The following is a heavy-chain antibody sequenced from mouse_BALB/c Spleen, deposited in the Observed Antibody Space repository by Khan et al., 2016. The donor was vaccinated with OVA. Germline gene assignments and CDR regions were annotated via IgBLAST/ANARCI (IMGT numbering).Heavy chain of an antibody. J-gene: IGHJ4*01. D-gene: IGHD2-10*01. CDR1: GFSLTNYG. CDR3: ARQPYYHYNIMDY. CDR2: IWSDGST. V-gene: IGHV2-6-1*01. Sequence: VQLQESGPGLVAPSQSLSITYTISGFSLTNYGVHWVRQPPGKGLEWLVVIWSDGSTTYNSALKSRLSISKDNSHSQVFLKINSLQTDDTAMYFCARQPYYHYNIMDYWGQGTSVTVSS.